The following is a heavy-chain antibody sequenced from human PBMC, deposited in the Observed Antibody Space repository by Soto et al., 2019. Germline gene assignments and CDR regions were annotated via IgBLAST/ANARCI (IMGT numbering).Heavy chain of an antibody. CDR2: ITPMFGTP. CDR1: GGTFSSYT. V-gene: IGHV1-69*01. J-gene: IGHJ4*02. Sequence: QVQLVQSGAEVKKPGSSVKVSCKASGGTFSSYTITWVRQAPGQGLEWMGGITPMFGTPNYEQKFRGRVTITADDSTSTAYLELSSLRSEDTAMYFCARDGTLYDSRAYYYLYWGQGTLVTVSS. CDR3: ARDGTLYDSRAYYYLY. D-gene: IGHD3-22*01.